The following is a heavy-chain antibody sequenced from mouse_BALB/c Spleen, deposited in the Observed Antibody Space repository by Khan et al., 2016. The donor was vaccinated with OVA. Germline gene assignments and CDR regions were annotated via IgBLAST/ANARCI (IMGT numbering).Heavy chain of an antibody. CDR2: INPSNGGT. CDR3: SRSGYGTFAY. CDR1: GYTFTNYY. J-gene: IGHJ3*01. V-gene: IGHV1S81*02. D-gene: IGHD2-1*01. Sequence: VQLQQSGAELVKPGASVRLSCKASGYTFTNYYLYWVKQRPGHGLEWIGDINPSNGGTNFNEKFKNKVTLTVDKSSSTAYMQLSSLTSEDSAVDYCSRSGYGTFAYWGQGTLVTVSA.